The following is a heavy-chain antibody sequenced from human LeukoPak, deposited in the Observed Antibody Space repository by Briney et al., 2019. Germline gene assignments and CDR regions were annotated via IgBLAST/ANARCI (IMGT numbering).Heavy chain of an antibody. CDR3: ARSLSREFLDY. CDR1: GFTVSSNY. V-gene: IGHV3-66*01. J-gene: IGHJ4*02. CDR2: IYSGGST. Sequence: PGGSLRLSCAASGFTVSSNYMSWVRQAPGKGLEWVSVIYSGGSTYYADSVKGRFTISRDNSKNTLYLQMNSLRAEDTAVYYCARSLSREFLDYWGQGTLVTVSS. D-gene: IGHD2-21*01.